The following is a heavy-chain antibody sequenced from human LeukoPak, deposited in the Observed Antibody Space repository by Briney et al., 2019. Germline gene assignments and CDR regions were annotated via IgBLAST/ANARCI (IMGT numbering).Heavy chain of an antibody. J-gene: IGHJ4*02. V-gene: IGHV3-23*01. CDR1: GFTFTSYA. Sequence: PGGSLRLSCVASGFTFTSYAMSWVRQASGKGLEWVSVISGSGGNTYYADSVKGRFTISRDNSKNTLYLQMNSMRAEDTAVYYCAKDATLIVGDNFFDFWGRGTLVTVSS. D-gene: IGHD3-22*01. CDR3: AKDATLIVGDNFFDF. CDR2: ISGSGGNT.